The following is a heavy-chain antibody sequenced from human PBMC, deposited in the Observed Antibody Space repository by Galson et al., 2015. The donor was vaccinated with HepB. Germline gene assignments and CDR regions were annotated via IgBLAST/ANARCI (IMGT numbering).Heavy chain of an antibody. J-gene: IGHJ5*02. D-gene: IGHD3-16*01. CDR2: IKQNGTET. Sequence: SLRPACAASGYTLSSYWVNCVRQPPGIGLNWVSYIKQNGTETRYVDSVKGRFTISRDDAKNSVYLQMNNLRVEDTAVYYCAGGAGWLITSWGQGSLVTASS. CDR3: AGGAGWLITS. CDR1: GYTLSSYW. V-gene: IGHV3-7*02.